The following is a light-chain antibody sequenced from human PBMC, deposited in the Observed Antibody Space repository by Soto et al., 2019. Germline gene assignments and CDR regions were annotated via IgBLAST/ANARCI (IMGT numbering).Light chain of an antibody. Sequence: DIVMTQSPLSLPVTPGEPASISCRSSQSLLHSNGYKYLDWYLQKPGQSPQLLIYLGSNRASGVPDRFSGSGSGTDFTLKISRVEAEDVGVYYCKQALRGDLTFGGGTKVEIK. CDR2: LGS. J-gene: IGKJ4*01. V-gene: IGKV2-28*01. CDR3: KQALRGDLT. CDR1: QSLLHSNGYKY.